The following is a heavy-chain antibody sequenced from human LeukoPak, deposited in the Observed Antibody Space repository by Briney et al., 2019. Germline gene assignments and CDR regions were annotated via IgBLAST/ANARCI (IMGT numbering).Heavy chain of an antibody. D-gene: IGHD3-3*01. CDR3: ARAQGYYDFWSGYLYDAGFDY. J-gene: IGHJ4*02. CDR2: INPNSGGT. CDR1: GYTFTGYY. V-gene: IGHV1-2*02. Sequence: ASVKVSCKASGYTFTGYYMHWVRQAPGQGLEWMGWINPNSGGTNYAQKFQGRVTMTRDTSISTAYMELSRLRSDDTAVYYCARAQGYYDFWSGYLYDAGFDYWGQGTLVTVSS.